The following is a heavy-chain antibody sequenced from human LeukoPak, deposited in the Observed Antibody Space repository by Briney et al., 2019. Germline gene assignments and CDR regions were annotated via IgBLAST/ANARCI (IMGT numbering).Heavy chain of an antibody. Sequence: PSQTLSLTCTVSGGSISSGDYYWSWIRQPPGKGLEWIGYIYCSGSTYYNPSLKSRVTISVDTSKNQFSLKLSSVTAADTAVYYCARESRFLEWSADYWGQGTLVTVSS. D-gene: IGHD3-3*01. J-gene: IGHJ4*02. V-gene: IGHV4-30-4*08. CDR1: GGSISSGDYY. CDR3: ARESRFLEWSADY. CDR2: IYCSGST.